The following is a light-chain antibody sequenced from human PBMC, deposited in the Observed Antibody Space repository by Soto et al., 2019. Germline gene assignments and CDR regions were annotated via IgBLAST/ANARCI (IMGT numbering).Light chain of an antibody. CDR2: GAS. CDR3: QQYSKWPLT. V-gene: IGKV3D-15*01. CDR1: QSVSSN. Sequence: EIVMTQSPATLSVSPGDRATLSCRASQSVSSNLAWYEQKPGQAPRLLMYGASTRATGIPARFSGSGSGTEFTLTIDSLQSEDSAVYYCQQYSKWPLTFGGGTKVEIK. J-gene: IGKJ4*01.